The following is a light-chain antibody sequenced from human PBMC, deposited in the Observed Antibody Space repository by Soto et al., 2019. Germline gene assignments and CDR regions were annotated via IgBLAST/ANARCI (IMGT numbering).Light chain of an antibody. Sequence: QSALTQPRSVSGSPGQSVTISCTGTSSDVGGYNSVSWYQQYPGKAPKLIIYDVSQRPSGVPDRFSGSKFGNTASLTISGLQDEEDADYHYCSYVARDTFVLFGGGTKLTVL. CDR1: SSDVGGYNS. V-gene: IGLV2-11*01. CDR2: DVS. J-gene: IGLJ3*02. CDR3: CSYVARDTFVL.